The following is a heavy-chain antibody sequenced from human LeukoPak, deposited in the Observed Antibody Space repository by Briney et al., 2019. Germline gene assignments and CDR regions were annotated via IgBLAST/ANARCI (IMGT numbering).Heavy chain of an antibody. J-gene: IGHJ6*03. CDR3: AREDGDYYYYMDV. CDR1: GFTFRNYG. CDR2: ISGSGGST. V-gene: IGHV3-23*01. Sequence: GGTLRLSCAASGFTFRNYGMSWVRQAPGKGLEWVSAISGSGGSTYNADSVKGRFTISRDNSKNTLYLQMNSLRAEDTAVYYCAREDGDYYYYMDVWGKGTTVTVSS. D-gene: IGHD4-17*01.